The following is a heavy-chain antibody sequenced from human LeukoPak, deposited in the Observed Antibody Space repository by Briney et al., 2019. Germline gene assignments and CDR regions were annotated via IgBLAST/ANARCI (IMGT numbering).Heavy chain of an antibody. Sequence: PSETLSLTCAVYGGYFSTYYWSWLRQPPGKGLEWVGEINHSGSTNYNPSLKSRVTISVDTSKNQFSLKLSSVTAADTAVYYCARSEGEDRVIATDFDYWGQGTLVTVSS. CDR2: INHSGST. V-gene: IGHV4-34*01. D-gene: IGHD2-21*01. J-gene: IGHJ4*02. CDR3: ARSEGEDRVIATDFDY. CDR1: GGYFSTYY.